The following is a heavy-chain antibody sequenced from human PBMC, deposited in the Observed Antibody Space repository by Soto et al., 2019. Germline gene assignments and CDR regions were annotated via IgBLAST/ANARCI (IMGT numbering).Heavy chain of an antibody. CDR1: GYSFTTYD. CDR3: VRAIRDQLLSDY. Sequence: QVQLVQSGAEVRKPGASVKVSCKASGYSFTTYDIAWVRQATGQGLEWMGWMNPNSANTGFAQKFQGRVTMTGDTSITTAYMELNSLTSEDTAVYYCVRAIRDQLLSDYWGQGTLVTVSS. V-gene: IGHV1-8*01. J-gene: IGHJ4*02. D-gene: IGHD1-26*01. CDR2: MNPNSANT.